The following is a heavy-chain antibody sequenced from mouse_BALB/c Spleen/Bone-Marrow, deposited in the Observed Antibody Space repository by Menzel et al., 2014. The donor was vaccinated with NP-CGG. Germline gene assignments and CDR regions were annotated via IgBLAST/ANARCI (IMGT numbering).Heavy chain of an antibody. CDR2: IDPANGNT. V-gene: IGHV14-3*02. J-gene: IGHJ2*01. Sequence: VQLQQSGAELVKPWASVMLSCTASGFNIKDTYMHWVKQRPEQGLEWIGRIDPANGNTKYDPKFQGKATIPADTSSNTAYLQLSSLTSEDTAVYYCASYDYGYYFDYWGQGTTLTISS. D-gene: IGHD2-4*01. CDR3: ASYDYGYYFDY. CDR1: GFNIKDTY.